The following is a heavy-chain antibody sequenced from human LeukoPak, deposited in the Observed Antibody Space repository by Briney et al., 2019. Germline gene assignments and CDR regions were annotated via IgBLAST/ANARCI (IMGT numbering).Heavy chain of an antibody. CDR2: INWNGGST. Sequence: GGSLRLSCAASGFTFDDYGMSWVRQAPGKGLEWVSGINWNGGSTGYADSVKGRFTISRDNAKNSLYLQMNSLRAEDTALYYCAREGYYDSSGYYPLDYWGQGTLVTVSS. CDR1: GFTFDDYG. CDR3: AREGYYDSSGYYPLDY. D-gene: IGHD3-22*01. J-gene: IGHJ4*02. V-gene: IGHV3-20*04.